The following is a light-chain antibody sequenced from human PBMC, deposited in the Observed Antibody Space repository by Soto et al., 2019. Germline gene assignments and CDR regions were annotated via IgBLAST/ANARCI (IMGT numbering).Light chain of an antibody. CDR3: HQYNNWPYT. Sequence: EVLMTQSPATLSVSPGERATLSCRASQSVSSNLAWYQQKPGQAPRLLIYGPSTSAAGIPARFSGSGSGTQFTLNISSLQSEDFAVYYCHQYNNWPYTFGQGTKLEMK. CDR2: GPS. V-gene: IGKV3-15*01. J-gene: IGKJ2*01. CDR1: QSVSSN.